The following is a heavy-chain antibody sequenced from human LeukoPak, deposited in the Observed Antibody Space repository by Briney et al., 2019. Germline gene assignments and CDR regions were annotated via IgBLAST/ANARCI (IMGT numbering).Heavy chain of an antibody. CDR3: ARGFHYYGAGSYYPGWFDS. Sequence: SETLSLTCAVYGGSLSGYYVSWMRQPPGKGREWMGEINHSGSTNYNPSLKSRVTISVDTSKNQLSLKLSSVTAADTAVYYCARGFHYYGAGSYYPGWFDSWGQGTLVTVSS. V-gene: IGHV4-34*01. D-gene: IGHD3-10*01. CDR1: GGSLSGYY. CDR2: INHSGST. J-gene: IGHJ5*01.